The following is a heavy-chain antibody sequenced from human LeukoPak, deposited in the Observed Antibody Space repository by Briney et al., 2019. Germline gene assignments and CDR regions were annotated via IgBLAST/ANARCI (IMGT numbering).Heavy chain of an antibody. J-gene: IGHJ4*02. CDR3: AKSADLLRFLEWLPEYYFDY. D-gene: IGHD3-3*01. CDR2: ISWNSGSI. CDR1: GFTFDDYA. V-gene: IGHV3-9*01. Sequence: GRSLRLYCAASGFTFDDYAMHWVRQAPGKGLEWVSGISWNSGSIGYADSVKGRFTISRDNAKNSLYLQMNSLRAEDTALYYCAKSADLLRFLEWLPEYYFDYWGQGTLVTVSS.